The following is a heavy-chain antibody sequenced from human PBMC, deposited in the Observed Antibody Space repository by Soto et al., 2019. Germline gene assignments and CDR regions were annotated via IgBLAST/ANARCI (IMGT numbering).Heavy chain of an antibody. V-gene: IGHV1-69*01. CDR1: GGTFSSYA. Sequence: QVQLVQSGAEVKKPGSSVKVSCKASGGTFSSYAISWVRQAPGQGLEWMGGIIPIFGTANYAQKFQGRVTITADESTSTAYMELSSLRSEDTAVYYCARAGFWSGYSQGSVCYFDYWGQGTLVTVSS. CDR2: IIPIFGTA. D-gene: IGHD3-3*01. CDR3: ARAGFWSGYSQGSVCYFDY. J-gene: IGHJ4*02.